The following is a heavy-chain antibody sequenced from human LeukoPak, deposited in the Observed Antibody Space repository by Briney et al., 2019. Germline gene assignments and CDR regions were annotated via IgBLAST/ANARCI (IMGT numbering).Heavy chain of an antibody. V-gene: IGHV3-23*01. J-gene: IGHJ4*02. CDR3: AKFKRASYYDSSGSTSPY. D-gene: IGHD3-22*01. Sequence: GGSLRLSCAASGFTFSSYAMSWVRQAPGKGLEGVSAISGSGGSTYYADSVKGRFTISRDNSKNTLYLQMNSLRAEDTAVYYCAKFKRASYYDSSGSTSPYWGQGTLVTVSS. CDR1: GFTFSSYA. CDR2: ISGSGGST.